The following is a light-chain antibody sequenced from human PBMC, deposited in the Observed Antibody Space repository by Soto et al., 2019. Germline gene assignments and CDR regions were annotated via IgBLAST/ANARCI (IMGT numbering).Light chain of an antibody. Sequence: DIVMTQSPDSLAVSLGERATINCKSSQSVLYSSNNKNYLAWYQQKPGQPPKLLIYWASTRESGVPDRFSGSGSGTDSTLTISSLQAEDVAVYYCQQYYSTPGTFGQGTKVDIK. CDR3: QQYYSTPGT. CDR2: WAS. V-gene: IGKV4-1*01. J-gene: IGKJ1*01. CDR1: QSVLYSSNNKNY.